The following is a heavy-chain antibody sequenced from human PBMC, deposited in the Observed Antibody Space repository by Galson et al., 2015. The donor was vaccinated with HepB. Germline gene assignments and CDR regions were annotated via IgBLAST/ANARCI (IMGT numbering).Heavy chain of an antibody. J-gene: IGHJ4*02. CDR2: IYYSGST. CDR3: ARLRESVTPDY. CDR1: GGSISSYY. D-gene: IGHD4-23*01. Sequence: LSLTCTVSGGSISSYYWSWIRQPPGKGLEWIGYIYYSGSTNYNPSLKSRVTISVDTSKNQFSLKLSSVTAADTAVYYCARLRESVTPDYWGQGTLVTVSS. V-gene: IGHV4-59*08.